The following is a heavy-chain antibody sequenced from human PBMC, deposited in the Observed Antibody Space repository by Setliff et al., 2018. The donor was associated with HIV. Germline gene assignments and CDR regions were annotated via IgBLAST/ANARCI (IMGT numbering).Heavy chain of an antibody. J-gene: IGHJ5*02. D-gene: IGHD1-26*01. CDR2: IYYSGST. CDR3: AREVLPVIGGRGWFDP. Sequence: KPSETLSLTCTVSGGSISSGGYYWSWIRQHPGKGLEWIGSIYYSGSTYYNPSLKSRVTISEDTSKNQFSLKMRSVTAADTAMYYCAREVLPVIGGRGWFDPWGQGTLVTVSS. V-gene: IGHV4-31*03. CDR1: GGSISSGGYY.